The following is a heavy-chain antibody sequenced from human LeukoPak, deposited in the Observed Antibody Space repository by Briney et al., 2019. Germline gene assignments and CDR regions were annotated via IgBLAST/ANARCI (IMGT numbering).Heavy chain of an antibody. CDR2: IYYSGST. CDR1: GGSISSGGYY. CDR3: ARASDFWSGHNWFDP. J-gene: IGHJ5*02. V-gene: IGHV4-31*03. Sequence: PSETLSLTCTVSGGSISSGGYYRSWIRQHPGKGLEWIGYIYYSGSTYYNPSLKSRVTISVDTSKNQFSLKLSPVTAADTAVYYCARASDFWSGHNWFDPWGQGTLVTVSS. D-gene: IGHD3-3*01.